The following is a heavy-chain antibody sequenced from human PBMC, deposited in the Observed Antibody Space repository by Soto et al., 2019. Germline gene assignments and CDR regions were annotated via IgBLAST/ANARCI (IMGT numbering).Heavy chain of an antibody. D-gene: IGHD2-2*01. J-gene: IGHJ6*02. V-gene: IGHV1-69*01. CDR2: IIPIVGTG. CDR1: GGTFSNYA. CDR3: SIVVSLVPTAATHYDYHVDV. Sequence: QVQLVQSGAEVRKPGSSVTVSCKASGGTFSNYAINWVRQAPGQGLEWMGGIIPIVGTGSYAQKFQGRVTITAAEPTSTAYVEVLSPRFDVSAGDYWSIVVSLVPTAATHYDYHVDVWGPGTTVTVSS.